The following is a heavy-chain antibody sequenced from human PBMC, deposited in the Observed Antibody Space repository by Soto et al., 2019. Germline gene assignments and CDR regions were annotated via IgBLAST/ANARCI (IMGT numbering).Heavy chain of an antibody. D-gene: IGHD3-9*01. V-gene: IGHV4-34*01. J-gene: IGHJ6*02. CDR1: GGSFSGYY. Sequence: PSETLSLTCAVYGGSFSGYYWSWIRQPPGKGLEWIGEINHSGSTNYNPSLKSRVTISVDTSKNQFSLKLSSVTAADTAVYYCARSRFYDILPGYYFGYYYYGMDVWGQGTTVTVSS. CDR2: INHSGST. CDR3: ARSRFYDILPGYYFGYYYYGMDV.